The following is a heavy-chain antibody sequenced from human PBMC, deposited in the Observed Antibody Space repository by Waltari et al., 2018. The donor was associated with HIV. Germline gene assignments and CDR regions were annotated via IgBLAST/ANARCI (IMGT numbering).Heavy chain of an antibody. J-gene: IGHJ4*02. D-gene: IGHD2-2*02. CDR3: ARWYCSSTSCYNDY. CDR2: INPNSGGT. CDR1: GYTFTGYY. Sequence: QVQLVQSGAEVKKPGASVKVPCRASGYTFTGYYMPWVHRAPGQGLEWMGRINPNSGGTNYAQKFQGRVTMTRDTSISTAYMELSRLRSDDTAVYYCARWYCSSTSCYNDYWGQGTLVTVSS. V-gene: IGHV1-2*06.